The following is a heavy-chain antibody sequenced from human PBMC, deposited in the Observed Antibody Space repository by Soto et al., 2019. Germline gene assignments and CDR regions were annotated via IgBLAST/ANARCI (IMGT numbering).Heavy chain of an antibody. J-gene: IGHJ3*02. CDR1: GDSISSDNYF. D-gene: IGHD2-8*01. V-gene: IGHV4-30-4*01. CDR3: AREVNVVALSDAFDI. Sequence: QVQLQESSAGLVKPSQTLSLICTVSGDSISSDNYFWSWIRQPPGQGLEWIGYISNRGTPYYNPSLKSRVTISLDTSKNRFSLDMYSVTASDTAVYYCAREVNVVALSDAFDIWGQGTMVTVSS. CDR2: ISNRGTP.